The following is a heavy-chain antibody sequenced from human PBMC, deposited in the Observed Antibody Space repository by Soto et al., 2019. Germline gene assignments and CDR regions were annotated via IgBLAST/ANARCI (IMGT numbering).Heavy chain of an antibody. CDR3: SKEPGFYNWNDWFDY. Sequence: GGSLRLSCAASGFTFSSYAMSWVRQAPGKGLEWVSAISGSGGSTYYADSVKGRFTISRDNSKNTLYLQMNSLRAEDTDVYYCSKEPGFYNWNDWFDYWGQGTLVTVSS. CDR2: ISGSGGST. CDR1: GFTFSSYA. D-gene: IGHD1-1*01. V-gene: IGHV3-23*01. J-gene: IGHJ4*02.